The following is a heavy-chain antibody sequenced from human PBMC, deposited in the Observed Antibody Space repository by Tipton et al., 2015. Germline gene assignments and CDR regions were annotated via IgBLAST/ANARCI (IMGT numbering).Heavy chain of an antibody. Sequence: TLSLTCTVSGGSVRSGSYYWSWIRQPPGKGLEWIGYIYYSGSTNHNPSLKSRVTISLDTSKNHFSRKLSSVTAADTAVYYCARVRTAWRAAVDYWGQGPRVTVSS. V-gene: IGHV4-61*03. D-gene: IGHD3-3*01. CDR1: GGSVRSGSYY. J-gene: IGHJ4*02. CDR3: ARVRTAWRAAVDY. CDR2: IYYSGST.